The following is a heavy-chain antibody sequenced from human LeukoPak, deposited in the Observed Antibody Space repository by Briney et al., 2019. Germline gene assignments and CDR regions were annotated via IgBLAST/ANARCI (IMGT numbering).Heavy chain of an antibody. J-gene: IGHJ4*02. V-gene: IGHV3-7*04. Sequence: QSGGSLRLSCAASGLTFSSYWMNLVRQAPGKGLEWVANIKEDGSEKNYVDSVKGRFTISRDNAKNSLYLQMNSLRAEDTAVYYCARALDDYGSLWGQGTLVTVPS. D-gene: IGHD4-17*01. CDR3: ARALDDYGSL. CDR1: GLTFSSYW. CDR2: IKEDGSEK.